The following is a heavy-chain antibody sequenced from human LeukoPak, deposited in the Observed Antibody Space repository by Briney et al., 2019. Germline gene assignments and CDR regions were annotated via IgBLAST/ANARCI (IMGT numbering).Heavy chain of an antibody. D-gene: IGHD6-13*01. Sequence: GGSLRLSCAASGFTFSSYGMHWVRQAPGKGLEWVAVIWYDGSNKYYADSVKGRFTISRDNSKNTLYLQMNSLRVEDTAVYYCARDERWVAALDYWGQGTLVTVSS. V-gene: IGHV3-33*01. J-gene: IGHJ4*02. CDR2: IWYDGSNK. CDR3: ARDERWVAALDY. CDR1: GFTFSSYG.